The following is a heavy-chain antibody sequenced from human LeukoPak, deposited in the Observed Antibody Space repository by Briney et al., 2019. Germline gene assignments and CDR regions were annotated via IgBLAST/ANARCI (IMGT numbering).Heavy chain of an antibody. D-gene: IGHD6-13*01. CDR1: GGSISSYY. V-gene: IGHV4-59*12. Sequence: SETLSLTCTVSGGSISSYYWSWIRQPPGKGLEWIGYIYYSGSTSYNPSLKSRVTMSVDTSKNKFSLRLRSVTAADTAVYYCARQIASAGTAGFDFWGQGALVTVSS. CDR3: ARQIASAGTAGFDF. CDR2: IYYSGST. J-gene: IGHJ4*02.